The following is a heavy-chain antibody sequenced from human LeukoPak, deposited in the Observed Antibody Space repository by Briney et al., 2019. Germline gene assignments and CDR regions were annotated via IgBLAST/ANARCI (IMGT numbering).Heavy chain of an antibody. CDR2: IGAGGSKT. CDR1: GFTFSSHA. Sequence: GGSLRLSCAASGFTFSSHAMSWVRQAPGKGLEWVSIIGAGGSKTYYADSVKGRFTISRDNSKNTLYLQMNSLRAEDAAVYYCAKGIKGSYCNGDCYLTYYYYGLDVWGQGTTVTVSS. V-gene: IGHV3-23*01. D-gene: IGHD2-21*02. CDR3: AKGIKGSYCNGDCYLTYYYYGLDV. J-gene: IGHJ6*02.